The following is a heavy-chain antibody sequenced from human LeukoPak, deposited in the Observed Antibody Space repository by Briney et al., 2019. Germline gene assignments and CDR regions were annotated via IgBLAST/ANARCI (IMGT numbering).Heavy chain of an antibody. J-gene: IGHJ4*02. CDR2: IIPIFGTA. CDR3: ARSRGYCGGDCRLDY. V-gene: IGHV1-69*05. CDR1: GGTFSSYA. D-gene: IGHD2-21*02. Sequence: SVKVSCKASGGTFSSYAISWVRQAPGQGLEWMGRIIPIFGTANYAQKFQGRVTTTTDESTSTAYMELSSLRSEDTAVYYCARSRGYCGGDCRLDYWGQGTLVTVSS.